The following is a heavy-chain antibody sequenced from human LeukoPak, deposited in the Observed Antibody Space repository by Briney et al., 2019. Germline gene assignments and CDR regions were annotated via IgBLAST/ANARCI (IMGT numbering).Heavy chain of an antibody. CDR3: ARGGYRFGYAAY. J-gene: IGHJ4*02. D-gene: IGHD5-18*01. Sequence: GGSLRLSCAVSGFIVSSNYMTWVRQAPGEGLEWVSIIYSDGSTYYADSVRGRFTISRDISKNTLSPQMNNLRAEDTAVYYCARGGYRFGYAAYWGQGSLVTVSS. CDR2: IYSDGST. CDR1: GFIVSSNY. V-gene: IGHV3-53*01.